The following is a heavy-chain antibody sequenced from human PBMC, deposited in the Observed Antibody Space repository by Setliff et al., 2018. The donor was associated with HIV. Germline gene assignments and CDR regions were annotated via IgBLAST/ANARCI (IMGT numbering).Heavy chain of an antibody. D-gene: IGHD2-15*01. V-gene: IGHV4-4*09. Sequence: KTSETLSLTCTVSGGSISSYYWSWIRQPPGKGLEWIGNIYSSGSTNYNPSLKSRVTISVDTSKNQFSLKLSSVTAADTAVYYCAREGGLDYWGHGTLVTVSS. CDR2: IYSSGST. J-gene: IGHJ4*01. CDR3: AREGGLDY. CDR1: GGSISSYY.